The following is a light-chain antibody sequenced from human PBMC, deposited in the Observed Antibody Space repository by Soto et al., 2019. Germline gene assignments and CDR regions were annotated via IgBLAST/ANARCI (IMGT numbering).Light chain of an antibody. CDR1: QSVSNN. J-gene: IGKJ5*01. V-gene: IGKV3-15*01. Sequence: VLTQSPATLSVSPGERATLSCRASQSVSNNLAWYQQKPGQAPRLVIYGASSRATGTPARFSGSGSGTEFTLTISSLQSEDFAGYYCQQYNNWPPITFGQGTRLDIK. CDR2: GAS. CDR3: QQYNNWPPIT.